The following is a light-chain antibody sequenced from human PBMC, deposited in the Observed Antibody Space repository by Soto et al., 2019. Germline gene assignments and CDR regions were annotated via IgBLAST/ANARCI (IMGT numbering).Light chain of an antibody. Sequence: QSVLTQSPSASGTPWQTVTIFCSGGTSPFGFYSIEWYQQVPGVAPRLLMYNNDQRASGVPDRFSGSNSGTSASLAISALQSEDEAVYYCASWHDSLNAWVIGGGTQLTVL. CDR2: NND. V-gene: IGLV1-44*01. CDR1: TSPFGFYS. CDR3: ASWHDSLNAWV. J-gene: IGLJ3*02.